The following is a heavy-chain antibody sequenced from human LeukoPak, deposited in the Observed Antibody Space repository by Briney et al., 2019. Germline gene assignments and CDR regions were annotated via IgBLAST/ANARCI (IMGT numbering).Heavy chain of an antibody. Sequence: SKTLSLTCAVYGGSFSGYCWSWIRQPPGKGLEWIGEINHSGSTNYNPSLKSRVTISVDTSKNQFSLKLSSVTAADTAVYYCARASAHPYYYYYYYTDVWGKGTTVTVSS. D-gene: IGHD6-25*01. CDR2: INHSGST. J-gene: IGHJ6*03. V-gene: IGHV4-34*01. CDR3: ARASAHPYYYYYYYTDV. CDR1: GGSFSGYC.